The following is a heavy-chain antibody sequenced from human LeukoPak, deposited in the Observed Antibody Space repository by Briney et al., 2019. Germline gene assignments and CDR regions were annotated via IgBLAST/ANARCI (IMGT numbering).Heavy chain of an antibody. V-gene: IGHV4-38-2*02. D-gene: IGHD1-26*01. CDR1: GFSISKGFY. CDR3: ARDVSWDESFQR. Sequence: SETLSLTCTVAGFSISKGFYWGWVRQPPGKGLEFIATIYHDGTSHYNPSLESRATISVDTSRNQFSLNLASVAAADTAVYYCARDVSWDESFQRWGQGTLVTVSS. J-gene: IGHJ1*01. CDR2: IYHDGTS.